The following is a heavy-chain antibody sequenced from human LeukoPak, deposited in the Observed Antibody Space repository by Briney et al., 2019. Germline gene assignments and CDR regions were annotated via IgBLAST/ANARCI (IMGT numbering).Heavy chain of an antibody. V-gene: IGHV4-39*07. Sequence: SETLSLTCTVSGVSISSSNSYWGWIRQPPGKGLEWIGSIYYSGNTYYNPSLKSRVTISVDTSKNQFYLRLSSVTAADTAVYYCARLAALRGFYYYMDVWGKGTTVTVSS. CDR2: IYYSGNT. CDR1: GVSISSSNSY. J-gene: IGHJ6*03. CDR3: ARLAALRGFYYYMDV. D-gene: IGHD6-6*01.